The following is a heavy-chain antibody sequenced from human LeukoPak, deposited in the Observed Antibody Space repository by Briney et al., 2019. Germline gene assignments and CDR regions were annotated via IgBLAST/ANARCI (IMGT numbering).Heavy chain of an antibody. Sequence: SETLSLTCTVSGGSISSSSYYWAWIRQPPGKGLEWIASIYYSGSTYYNPSLKSRVTISVDTSKKQFSLKLSSVTAADTAVYYCARGSVVVTATPTTGMDVWGQGTTVTVSS. CDR2: IYYSGST. V-gene: IGHV4-39*07. CDR3: ARGSVVVTATPTTGMDV. D-gene: IGHD2-21*02. J-gene: IGHJ6*02. CDR1: GGSISSSSYY.